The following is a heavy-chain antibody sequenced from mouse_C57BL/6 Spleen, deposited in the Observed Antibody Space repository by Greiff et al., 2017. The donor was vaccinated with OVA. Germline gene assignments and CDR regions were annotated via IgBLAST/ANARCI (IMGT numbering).Heavy chain of an antibody. CDR3: ARGLFGSDYDAMDY. CDR2: IYPGIGST. V-gene: IGHV1-55*01. D-gene: IGHD3-1*01. Sequence: VQLQQSGAELVKPGASVKMSCKASGYTFTHYWINWVKQRPGQGLEWIGVIYPGIGSTNYNEKFKSKATLTVDTSSSTAYMQLSSLTSEDSAVYYCARGLFGSDYDAMDYWGQGTSVTVSS. J-gene: IGHJ4*01. CDR1: GYTFTHYW.